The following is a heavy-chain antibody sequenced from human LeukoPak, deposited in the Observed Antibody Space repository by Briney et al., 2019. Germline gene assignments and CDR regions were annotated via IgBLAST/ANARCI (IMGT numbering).Heavy chain of an antibody. CDR1: GFTFSSYW. CDR3: ARTRIPDYDSSGYYYFDY. CDR2: IYSGGNT. V-gene: IGHV3-53*01. D-gene: IGHD3-22*01. Sequence: GGSLRLSCAASGFTFSSYWMHWVRQAPGKGLEWVSVIYSGGNTYYADSVKGRFTISRDNSKNTLFLQMNSLRAEDTAVYYCARTRIPDYDSSGYYYFDYWGQGTLVTVSS. J-gene: IGHJ4*02.